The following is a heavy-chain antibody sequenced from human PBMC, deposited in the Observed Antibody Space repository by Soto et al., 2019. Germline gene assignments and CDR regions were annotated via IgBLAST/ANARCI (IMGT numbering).Heavy chain of an antibody. CDR1: GFTFSDSY. V-gene: IGHV3-11*01. CDR3: ARVSWREKYGMDV. J-gene: IGHJ6*02. Sequence: GGSLRLSCAASGFTFSDSYMSWIRQAPGKGLEWISYITFSGNTVYYADTLKGRFTISKDKAKNSLYLKMNRVRAEDTAEYYCARVSWREKYGMDVWGQGTTVTVSS. CDR2: ITFSGNTV.